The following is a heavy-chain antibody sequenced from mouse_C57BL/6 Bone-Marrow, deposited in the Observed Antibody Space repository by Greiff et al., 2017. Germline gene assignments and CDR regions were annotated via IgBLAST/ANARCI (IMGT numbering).Heavy chain of an antibody. CDR1: GYSITSGYY. Sequence: EVQLQESGPGLVKPSQSLSLTCSVTGYSITSGYYWNWIRQFPGNKLEWMGYISYDGSNNYNPSLKNRISITRDTSKNQFFLKLNSVTTEDTATYYCAREGKLAFDYWGQGTTLTVSS. CDR2: ISYDGSN. CDR3: AREGKLAFDY. V-gene: IGHV3-6*01. J-gene: IGHJ2*01. D-gene: IGHD4-1*01.